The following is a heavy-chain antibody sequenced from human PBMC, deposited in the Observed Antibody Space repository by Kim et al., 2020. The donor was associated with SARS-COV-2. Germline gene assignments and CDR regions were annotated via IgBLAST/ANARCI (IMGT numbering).Heavy chain of an antibody. CDR3: ARGVSGYERVFDY. D-gene: IGHD5-12*01. Sequence: SETLSLTCAVYGGSFSGYYWSWIRQPPGKGLEWIGEINHSGSTNYNPSLKRRVTISVDTSKNQFSLKLSSVTAADTAVYYCARGVSGYERVFDYWGQGTLVTVSS. CDR2: INHSGST. CDR1: GGSFSGYY. V-gene: IGHV4-34*01. J-gene: IGHJ4*02.